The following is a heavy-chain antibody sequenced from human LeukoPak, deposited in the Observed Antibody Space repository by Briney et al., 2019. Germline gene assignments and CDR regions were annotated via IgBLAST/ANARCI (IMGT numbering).Heavy chain of an antibody. CDR1: GGSISGSSYY. CDR3: ARSKGMFRIGVSY. CDR2: IYYSGST. J-gene: IGHJ4*02. V-gene: IGHV4-61*05. D-gene: IGHD1-26*01. Sequence: SETLSLTCTVSGGSISGSSYYWSWIRQPPGKGLEWIGYIYYSGSTDSNPSLKSRVTISVDTSKNQFSLELSSVTAADTAVYYCARSKGMFRIGVSYWGQGTLVTVSS.